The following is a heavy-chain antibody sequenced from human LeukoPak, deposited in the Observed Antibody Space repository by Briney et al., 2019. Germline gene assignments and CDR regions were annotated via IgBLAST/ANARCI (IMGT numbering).Heavy chain of an antibody. CDR1: GFTFSSYD. Sequence: LSGGSLRLSCAAPGFTFSSYDMHWVRQATGKGLEWVSAIGTAGDTYYPGSVKGRFTISRENAKDSLYLQMNSLRAGDTAVYYCARGGYCSGGSCRLDYWGQGTLVTVSS. CDR3: ARGGYCSGGSCRLDY. D-gene: IGHD2-15*01. CDR2: IGTAGDT. J-gene: IGHJ4*02. V-gene: IGHV3-13*01.